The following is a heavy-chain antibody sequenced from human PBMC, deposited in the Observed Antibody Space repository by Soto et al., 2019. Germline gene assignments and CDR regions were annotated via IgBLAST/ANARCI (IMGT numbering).Heavy chain of an antibody. J-gene: IGHJ4*02. CDR1: GYTFTGYY. CDR2: INPNSGGT. Sequence: ASVKVSCTASGYTFTGYYMHWVRQAPGQGLEWMGWINPNSGGTNYAQKFQGWVTMTRDTSISTAYMELSRLRSDDTAVYYCARAPRLYKRFDYWGQGTLVTVSS. V-gene: IGHV1-2*04. D-gene: IGHD1-20*01. CDR3: ARAPRLYKRFDY.